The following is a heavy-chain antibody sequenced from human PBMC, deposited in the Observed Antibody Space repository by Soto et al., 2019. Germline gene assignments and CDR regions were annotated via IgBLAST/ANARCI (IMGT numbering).Heavy chain of an antibody. CDR3: AKDRWDSAGYRGYDPKGKHYYYGMDV. Sequence: QVQLVESGGGVVQPGRSLRLSCAASGFTFSTYGMHWVRQAPGKGLEWVALISYDGSNKYYGDSVKGRFTISRDNSKNTLYLNMNSLRAEDTAVFYCAKDRWDSAGYRGYDPKGKHYYYGMDVWGQGTTVTVSS. V-gene: IGHV3-30*18. CDR1: GFTFSTYG. D-gene: IGHD5-12*01. CDR2: ISYDGSNK. J-gene: IGHJ6*02.